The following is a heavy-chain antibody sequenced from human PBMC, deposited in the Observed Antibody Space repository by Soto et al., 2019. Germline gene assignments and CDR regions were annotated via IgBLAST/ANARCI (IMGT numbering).Heavy chain of an antibody. J-gene: IGHJ6*03. D-gene: IGHD2-15*01. CDR3: ALIVVVVAATRASYYYYYYMDV. V-gene: IGHV2-26*01. CDR1: GFSLSNARMG. Sequence: SGPTLVNPTETLTLTCTVSGFSLSNARMGVSWIRQPPGKALGWLAHIFSNDEKSYSTSLKSRLTISKDTSKSQVVLTMTNMDPVDTATYYCALIVVVVAATRASYYYYYYMDVWGKGTTVTVSS. CDR2: IFSNDEK.